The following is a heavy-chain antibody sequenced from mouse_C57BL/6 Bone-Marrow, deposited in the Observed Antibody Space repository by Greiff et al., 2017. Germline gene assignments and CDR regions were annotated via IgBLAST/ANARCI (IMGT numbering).Heavy chain of an antibody. V-gene: IGHV5-6*02. CDR3: ARHCYYGSSPYYFDY. D-gene: IGHD1-1*01. J-gene: IGHJ2*01. CDR1: GFTFSSYG. Sequence: EVKLVESGGDLVKPGGSLKLSCAASGFTFSSYGMSWVRQTPDKRLEWVATISSGGSYTYYPDSVKGRFTISRDNAKKTLYLQMSSLKSEDTAMYYCARHCYYGSSPYYFDYWGQGTTLTVSS. CDR2: ISSGGSYT.